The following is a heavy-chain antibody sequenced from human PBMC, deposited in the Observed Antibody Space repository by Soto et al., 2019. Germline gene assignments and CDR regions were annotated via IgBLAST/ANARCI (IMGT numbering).Heavy chain of an antibody. CDR3: ATVLRGVVNWFDP. D-gene: IGHD3-10*01. J-gene: IGHJ5*02. CDR1: GDTFTNFG. V-gene: IGHV1-18*01. Sequence: HLVQSGPEVKKPGVSITVSCKTSGDTFTNFGLSWVRQAPGQGLEWMGWIATYNSNRNYAQKFRGRLTLTTDTSTSTAYMELKSLRYDDTAVYYCATVLRGVVNWFDPWGQGTLVTVSS. CDR2: IATYNSNR.